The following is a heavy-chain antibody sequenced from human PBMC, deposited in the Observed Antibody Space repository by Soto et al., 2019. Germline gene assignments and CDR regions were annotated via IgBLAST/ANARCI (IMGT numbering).Heavy chain of an antibody. D-gene: IGHD5-12*01. Sequence: EVQLVESGGGLVQPGGSLRLSCAASGFTFSRYAMYWVRQAPGKGLEDVSAISSNGGSTYYANSVKGRFTISRDNSKNTIYLQMGSLRAEDMAVYYWASLVDNGFYFVYWGQGTLVTVSS. CDR1: GFTFSRYA. CDR2: ISSNGGST. V-gene: IGHV3-64*01. CDR3: ASLVDNGFYFVY. J-gene: IGHJ4*02.